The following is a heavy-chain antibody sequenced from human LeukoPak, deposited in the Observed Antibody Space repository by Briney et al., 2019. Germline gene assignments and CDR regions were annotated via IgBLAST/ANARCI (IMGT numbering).Heavy chain of an antibody. CDR2: INPSGGST. CDR3: ARESQLGGYGGGFDY. J-gene: IGHJ4*02. D-gene: IGHD5-12*01. CDR1: GYTFTSYY. Sequence: ASVKVSCKASGYTFTSYYMHWVRQAPGQGLEWMGIINPSGGSTSYAQEFQGRVTMTRDTSTSTVYMELSSLRSEDTAVYYCARESQLGGYGGGFDYWGQGTLVTVSS. V-gene: IGHV1-46*01.